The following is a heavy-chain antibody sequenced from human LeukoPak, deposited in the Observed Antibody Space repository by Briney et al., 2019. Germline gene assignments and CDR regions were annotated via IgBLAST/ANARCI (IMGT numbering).Heavy chain of an antibody. J-gene: IGHJ5*02. D-gene: IGHD3-10*01. CDR1: GGSISSSNW. V-gene: IGHV4-4*02. Sequence: SSETLSLTCAVSGGSISSSNWWSWVRQPPGKGLEWIGEIYHSGSTNYNPSLKSRVTISVDKSKNQFSLKLSSVTAADTAVYYCATMVRGVITKLPGVENWFDPWGQGTLVTVSS. CDR2: IYHSGST. CDR3: ATMVRGVITKLPGVENWFDP.